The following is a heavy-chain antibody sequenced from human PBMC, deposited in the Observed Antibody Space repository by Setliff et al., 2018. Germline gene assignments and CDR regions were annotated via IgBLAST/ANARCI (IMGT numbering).Heavy chain of an antibody. CDR1: DFSVSSVYY. CDR2: VYYSGST. J-gene: IGHJ6*03. D-gene: IGHD3-3*01. Sequence: SETLSLTCAVSDFSVSSVYYWGWIRQPPGKGLEWIANVYYSGSTYYNPSLESRVTMSVDTSKSQFSLNLYSVTAADTAVYYCARVVGYDFWSGYYIYYYYYMDVWGKGTTVTVSS. V-gene: IGHV4-38-2*01. CDR3: ARVVGYDFWSGYYIYYYYYMDV.